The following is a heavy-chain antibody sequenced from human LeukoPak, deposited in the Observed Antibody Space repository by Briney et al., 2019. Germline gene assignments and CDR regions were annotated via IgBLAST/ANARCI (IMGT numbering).Heavy chain of an antibody. V-gene: IGHV1-24*01. CDR3: ATDDGGAAQGFPMVDYYYGMDV. Sequence: ASVTVSCKLSGYTLTELSMHWVRHAPGKGLGWMGGFYTEEGETIYAQKVEGRVTMTEDTSTDTAYMELSSLRSEDTAVYYFATDDGGAAQGFPMVDYYYGMDVWGQGTTVTVSS. CDR2: FYTEEGET. J-gene: IGHJ6*02. D-gene: IGHD3-16*01. CDR1: GYTLTELS.